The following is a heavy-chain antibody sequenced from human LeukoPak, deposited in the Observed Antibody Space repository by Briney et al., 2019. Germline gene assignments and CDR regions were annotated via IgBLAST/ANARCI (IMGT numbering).Heavy chain of an antibody. D-gene: IGHD3-9*01. Sequence: PGGTLRLSCAASGFTFSSYGMSWVRQAPGKGLEWVSAISGSGGSTYYADSVKGRFTISRDNSKNTVYLQMNSLRAEDTAVYYCARRLSDSDILTCHLFDWGQGTLVTVSS. CDR3: ARRLSDSDILTCHLFD. J-gene: IGHJ4*02. CDR2: ISGSGGST. CDR1: GFTFSSYG. V-gene: IGHV3-23*01.